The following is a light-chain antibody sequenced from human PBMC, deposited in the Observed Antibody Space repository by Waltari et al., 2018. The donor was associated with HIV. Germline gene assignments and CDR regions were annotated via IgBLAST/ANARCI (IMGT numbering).Light chain of an antibody. V-gene: IGLV1-44*01. J-gene: IGLJ1*01. CDR1: SPNLGSNT. Sequence: SVLTQTPSASGTPGQRVIVSCSGSSPNLGSNTVHWYQQLPGAAPRLLIHSLDQRPSGVPDRFSGSKSGASASLAISGLQSEDEADYYCAAWDDSLNAYVFGGGTKVTVL. CDR2: SLD. CDR3: AAWDDSLNAYV.